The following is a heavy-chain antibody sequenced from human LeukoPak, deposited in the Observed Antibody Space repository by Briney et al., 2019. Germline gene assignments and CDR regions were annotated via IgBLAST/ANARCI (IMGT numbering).Heavy chain of an antibody. V-gene: IGHV5-51*01. J-gene: IGHJ6*02. Sequence: PGESLKISCKGSGYGFTSYWIGWVRQMPGKGLEWMGIIYPGDSDTRYSPSFQGQVTISADKSISTAYLQWSSLKASDTAMYYCARHGASYDFWSGYHNDYYYYGMDVWGQGTTVTVSS. CDR3: ARHGASYDFWSGYHNDYYYYGMDV. CDR1: GYGFTSYW. CDR2: IYPGDSDT. D-gene: IGHD3-3*01.